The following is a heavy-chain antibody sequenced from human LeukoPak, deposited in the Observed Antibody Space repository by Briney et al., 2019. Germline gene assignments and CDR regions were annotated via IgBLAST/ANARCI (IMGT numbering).Heavy chain of an antibody. V-gene: IGHV4-39*07. Sequence: PSETLSLTCTVSGGSISSSSYYWGWIRQPPGKGLEWIGSIYYSGSTYYNPSLKSRVTISVDTSKNQFSLKLSSVTAADTAVYYCSAYTYANDAFDFWGQGTLVTVSS. CDR1: GGSISSSSYY. CDR3: SAYTYANDAFDF. J-gene: IGHJ3*01. D-gene: IGHD5-18*01. CDR2: IYYSGST.